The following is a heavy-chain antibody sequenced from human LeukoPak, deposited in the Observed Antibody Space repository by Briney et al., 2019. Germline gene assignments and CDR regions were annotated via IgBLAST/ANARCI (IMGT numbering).Heavy chain of an antibody. CDR3: ARGPVGLSALDA. Sequence: PGGSLRLSCATSGFTFVDYGLSWVRRAPGKGLEWLCAINYNGAITDYADSVKGRFTISRDNAKNTLYLQMNSLRVEDTAVYYCARGPVGLSALDAWGQGILVTVSP. V-gene: IGHV3-20*04. CDR1: GFTFVDYG. D-gene: IGHD2-15*01. CDR2: INYNGAIT. J-gene: IGHJ5*02.